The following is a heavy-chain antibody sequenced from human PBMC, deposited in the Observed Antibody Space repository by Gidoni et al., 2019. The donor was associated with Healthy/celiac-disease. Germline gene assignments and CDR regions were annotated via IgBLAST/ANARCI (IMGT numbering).Heavy chain of an antibody. CDR2: ISGSGGST. CDR3: AKDVAVAGTRSYFDY. Sequence: EVQLLESGGGLVQPGGSLRLYCAASGFTFSSYAMSWVRQAPGKGLEWVSAISGSGGSTYYADSVKGRFTISRDNSKNTLYLQMNSLRAEDTAVYDCAKDVAVAGTRSYFDYWGQGTLVTVSS. D-gene: IGHD6-19*01. V-gene: IGHV3-23*01. J-gene: IGHJ4*02. CDR1: GFTFSSYA.